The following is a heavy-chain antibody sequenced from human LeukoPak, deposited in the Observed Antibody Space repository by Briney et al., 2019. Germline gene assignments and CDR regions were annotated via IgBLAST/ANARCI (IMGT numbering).Heavy chain of an antibody. CDR2: ISGSGGST. D-gene: IGHD3-16*02. CDR3: AKVETAQGGDYAWGSYRNYYYYGMDV. CDR1: GFTFSSYA. Sequence: PGGSLRLSCAASGFTFSSYAMSWVRQAPGKGLEWVSAISGSGGSTYYADSVKGRFTISRDNSKNTLYLQMNSLRAEDTAVYYCAKVETAQGGDYAWGSYRNYYYYGMDVWGQGTTVTVSS. V-gene: IGHV3-23*01. J-gene: IGHJ6*02.